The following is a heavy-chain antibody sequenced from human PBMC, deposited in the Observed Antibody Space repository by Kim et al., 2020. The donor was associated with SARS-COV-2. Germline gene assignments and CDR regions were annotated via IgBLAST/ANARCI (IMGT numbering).Heavy chain of an antibody. Sequence: SAQKFQGRVTMTRDTSISTAYMELSRLRSDDTAVYYCASQGIVGATPLGYWGQGTLVTVSS. D-gene: IGHD1-26*01. V-gene: IGHV1-2*02. J-gene: IGHJ4*02. CDR3: ASQGIVGATPLGY.